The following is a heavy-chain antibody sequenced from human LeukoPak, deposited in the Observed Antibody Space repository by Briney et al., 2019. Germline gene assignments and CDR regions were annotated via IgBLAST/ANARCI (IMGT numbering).Heavy chain of an antibody. CDR3: AKEIWPTVTTPGHTHFDY. CDR2: MYYSGST. J-gene: IGHJ4*02. V-gene: IGHV4-59*01. CDR1: GGSISSYY. Sequence: KPSETLSLTCSVSGGSISSYYWSWIRQPPGKGLEWIGYMYYSGSTNYNPSLKSRVTMSVDTSKNQFSLKLNSVTAADTAVYYCAKEIWPTVTTPGHTHFDYWGQGTLVTVSS. D-gene: IGHD4-17*01.